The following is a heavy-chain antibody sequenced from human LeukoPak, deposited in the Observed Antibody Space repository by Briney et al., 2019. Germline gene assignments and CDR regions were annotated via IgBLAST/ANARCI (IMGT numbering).Heavy chain of an antibody. CDR1: GFAFGTYW. CDR2: IKEDGSEK. D-gene: IGHD1-26*01. V-gene: IGHV3-7*04. Sequence: PGGSLRLSCAASGFAFGTYWMSWVRQAQGKGLEWVANIKEDGSEKNYVDSVRGRFTISRDNAENSLYLQMNSLRAEDTAVYYCARNSDNHDYWGQGTLVTVSS. CDR3: ARNSDNHDY. J-gene: IGHJ4*02.